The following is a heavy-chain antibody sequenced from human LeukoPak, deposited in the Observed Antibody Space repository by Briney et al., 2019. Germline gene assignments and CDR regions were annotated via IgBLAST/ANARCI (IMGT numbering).Heavy chain of an antibody. CDR1: GDTFISYY. V-gene: IGHV1-46*01. J-gene: IGHJ4*02. Sequence: ASVKVSCTASGDTFISYYVHWVRQAPGQGLEWMGIIYPSDGSTTYAQKFQGRVTMTRDTSTSTVYMELSSLRSEDTAVYYCARDHCGGDCSGHFIDYWGQGTLVTVSS. CDR3: ARDHCGGDCSGHFIDY. CDR2: IYPSDGST. D-gene: IGHD2-21*02.